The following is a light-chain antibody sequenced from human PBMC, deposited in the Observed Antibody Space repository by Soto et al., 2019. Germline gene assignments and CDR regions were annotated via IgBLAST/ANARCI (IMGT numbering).Light chain of an antibody. J-gene: IGKJ1*01. CDR2: GAS. V-gene: IGKV3-20*01. CDR3: QQYGSSPRT. CDR1: QSVSSSS. Sequence: EIVLTQSPGTLSLSPGERATVSCRASQSVSSSSLAWYQQKPGQAPRLLIYGASSRATGIPDRFSGSGSETDFTLTISRLEPEDFAVYYCQQYGSSPRTFGQGTKVEIK.